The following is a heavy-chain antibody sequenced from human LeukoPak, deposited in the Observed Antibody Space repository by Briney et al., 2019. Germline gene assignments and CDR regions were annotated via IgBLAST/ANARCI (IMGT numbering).Heavy chain of an antibody. V-gene: IGHV3-30*18. J-gene: IGHJ4*02. D-gene: IGHD5-12*01. CDR3: AKDSGYGYFDY. CDR2: ISYDGSNK. Sequence: GRCLRLSCAASGFTFSSYGMDWVRQAPGKGLGWVAVISYDGSNKYYADSVKGRFTISRDNSKNTLYLQMNSLRAEDTAVYYCAKDSGYGYFDYWGQGTLVTASS. CDR1: GFTFSSYG.